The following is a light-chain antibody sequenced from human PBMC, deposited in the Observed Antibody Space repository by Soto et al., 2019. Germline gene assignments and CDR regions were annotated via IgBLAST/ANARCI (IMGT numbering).Light chain of an antibody. CDR3: ETWDSNLSVVL. CDR1: DSNIGTNY. J-gene: IGLJ2*01. CDR2: NFN. V-gene: IGLV1-51*01. Sequence: QSALTQPPSVSAAPGQRVTISCSGSDSNIGTNYVSWYQHLPGAAPKLLIYNFNKRPSGIPDRFSASKSGTSATLDITGLQTGDEADYYCETWDSNLSVVLFGGGTKVTVL.